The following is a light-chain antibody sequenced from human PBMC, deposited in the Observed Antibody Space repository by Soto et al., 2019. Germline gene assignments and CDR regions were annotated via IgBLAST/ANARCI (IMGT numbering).Light chain of an antibody. CDR1: QSVSSSY. J-gene: IGKJ1*01. CDR3: QHYET. V-gene: IGKV3-20*01. Sequence: IVLTQSPGTLSLSPGERATLSCRASQSVSSSYLAWYQQKPGQAPRLLIYGASSRATGIPDRFSGSGSGTDFTLTISRLEPEDFAVYYCQHYETFGQGTKVDIK. CDR2: GAS.